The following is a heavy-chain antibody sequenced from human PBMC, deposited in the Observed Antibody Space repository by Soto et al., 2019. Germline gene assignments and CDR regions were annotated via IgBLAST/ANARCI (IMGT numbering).Heavy chain of an antibody. CDR1: GYPFTSFG. Sequence: QVQLVQSGAEVKQPGASVKVSCKASGYPFTSFGISWVRQAPGQGLEWMGWIRPYNGDTNSAQNLQGRVTMTTDTSTSTAYKELRSLRSDDTAVYYCARKGVTSSWYGGGHDYWAQGTLVTVSS. CDR2: IRPYNGDT. D-gene: IGHD6-13*01. CDR3: ARKGVTSSWYGGGHDY. J-gene: IGHJ4*02. V-gene: IGHV1-18*04.